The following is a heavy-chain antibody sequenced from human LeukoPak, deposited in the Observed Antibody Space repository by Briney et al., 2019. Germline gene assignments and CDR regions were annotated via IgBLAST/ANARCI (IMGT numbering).Heavy chain of an antibody. D-gene: IGHD5/OR15-5a*01. J-gene: IGHJ6*03. V-gene: IGHV4-61*02. CDR2: NYTTGNT. Sequence: SETLSLTCILSGDSISSGVFYWIWMRPPAGQDLEWIGRNYTTGNTNYNPALKSLITMWIDASENHFSLKLTSVTAENTAAYYCARGSFYRNSYYYYINVWGTGTTVTVSS. CDR3: ARGSFYRNSYYYYINV. CDR1: GDSISSGVFY.